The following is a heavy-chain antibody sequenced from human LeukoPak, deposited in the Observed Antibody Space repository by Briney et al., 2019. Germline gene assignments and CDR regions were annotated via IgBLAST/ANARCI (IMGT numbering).Heavy chain of an antibody. CDR2: INPNSGGT. Sequence: ASVKVSCKASGYTFTGYYMHWVRQAPGRGLEWMGRINPNSGGTNYAQKFQGRVTLTRDTSITTAYMELRSLTSDDTAVYYCARPLSEGDYWGQGTLVTVSS. CDR3: ARPLSEGDY. CDR1: GYTFTGYY. J-gene: IGHJ4*02. V-gene: IGHV1-2*06.